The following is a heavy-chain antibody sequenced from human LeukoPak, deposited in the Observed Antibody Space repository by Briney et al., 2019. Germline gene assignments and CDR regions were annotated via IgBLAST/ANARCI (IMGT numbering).Heavy chain of an antibody. Sequence: PGGSLRLSCAASGFTFSSYGMHWVRQAPGKGLEWVADVWYDGTNKYYADSVKGRFTISRDNSKNTLYLQMNSLRAKDTAVYYCARDPGVRWLVGFDYWGQGTLVTVSS. V-gene: IGHV3-33*01. D-gene: IGHD6-19*01. CDR3: ARDPGVRWLVGFDY. CDR1: GFTFSSYG. J-gene: IGHJ4*02. CDR2: VWYDGTNK.